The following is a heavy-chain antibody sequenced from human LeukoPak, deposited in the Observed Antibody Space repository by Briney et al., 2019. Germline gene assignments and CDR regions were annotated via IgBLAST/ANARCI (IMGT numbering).Heavy chain of an antibody. J-gene: IGHJ4*02. D-gene: IGHD2-2*01. CDR2: ISAYNGNT. Sequence: ASVKVSCKASGYTFTSYGISWVRQAPGQGLEWMGWISAYNGNTNYAQKLQGRVTMTTDTSTSTAYMELRSLRSDDTAVYYCARVAGYCSSSSCYPFDYWGQGTLVTVSS. CDR3: ARVAGYCSSSSCYPFDY. CDR1: GYTFTSYG. V-gene: IGHV1-18*01.